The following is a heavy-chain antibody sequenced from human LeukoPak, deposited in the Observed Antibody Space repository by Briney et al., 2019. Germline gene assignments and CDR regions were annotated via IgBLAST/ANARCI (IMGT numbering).Heavy chain of an antibody. CDR1: GGSFSGYC. Sequence: PSETLSFTCAVYGGSFSGYCWSWIRQPPGKGLEWIGEINHSGSTNYNPSLKSRVTISVDTSKNQFSLKLSSVTAADTAVYYCARSTIFGVAHLGFDPWGQGTLVTVSS. J-gene: IGHJ5*02. CDR2: INHSGST. D-gene: IGHD3-3*01. V-gene: IGHV4-34*01. CDR3: ARSTIFGVAHLGFDP.